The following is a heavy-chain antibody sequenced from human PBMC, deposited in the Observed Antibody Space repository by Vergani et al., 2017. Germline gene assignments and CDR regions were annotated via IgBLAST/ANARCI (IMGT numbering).Heavy chain of an antibody. J-gene: IGHJ4*02. V-gene: IGHV3-73*01. Sequence: EVQLLESGGGLVQPGGSLRLSCAASGFTFSGSAMHWVRQASGKGLEWVGRIRSKANSYATAYAASVKGRFTISRDDSKNTAYLQMNSLKTEDTAVYYCTRSDDFWSGYSDYWGQGTLVTVSS. D-gene: IGHD3-3*01. CDR3: TRSDDFWSGYSDY. CDR1: GFTFSGSA. CDR2: IRSKANSYAT.